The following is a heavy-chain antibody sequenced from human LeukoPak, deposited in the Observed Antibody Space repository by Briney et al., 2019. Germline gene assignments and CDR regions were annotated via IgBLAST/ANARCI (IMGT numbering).Heavy chain of an antibody. J-gene: IGHJ4*02. CDR1: GFTFSSYW. CDR2: IYSGGDT. Sequence: QPGGSLRLSCAASGFTFSSYWMTWVRQAPGKGLEWVSVIYSGGDTYYADSVKGRFTISRDNSKNMIYLEMSSLKAEDTAVYYCARERSLEIAVAGTIFDYWGQGTLVTVSS. CDR3: ARERSLEIAVAGTIFDY. V-gene: IGHV3-66*01. D-gene: IGHD6-19*01.